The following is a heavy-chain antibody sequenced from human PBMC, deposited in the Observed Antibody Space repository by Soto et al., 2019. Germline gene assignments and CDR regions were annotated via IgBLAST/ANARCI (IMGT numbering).Heavy chain of an antibody. CDR2: INSDGSST. V-gene: IGHV3-74*01. CDR3: AGLVLRFLEWLFHGNWFDP. CDR1: GFTFSSYW. D-gene: IGHD3-3*01. Sequence: GGSLRLSCAASGFTFSSYWMHWVRQAPGKGLVWVSRINSDGSSTSYAASVKGRFTISGDNAKNTLYLQMNSLRAEDTAVYYCAGLVLRFLEWLFHGNWFDPWGQGTLVTVSS. J-gene: IGHJ5*02.